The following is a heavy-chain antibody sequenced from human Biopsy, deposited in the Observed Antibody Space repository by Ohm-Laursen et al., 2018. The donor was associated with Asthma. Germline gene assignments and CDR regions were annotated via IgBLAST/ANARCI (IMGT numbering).Heavy chain of an antibody. V-gene: IGHV3-30*18. D-gene: IGHD3-3*01. CDR3: AKWDTYYDFWSGYYNRYNYYYYGMDV. Sequence: SLRLSCAASAFTFSSYRMHWVRQAPGKGLEWVAVISYDGINNYYAHSVKGRFTISRDNSKNTLYLQMNSLRAEDTAVYYCAKWDTYYDFWSGYYNRYNYYYYGMDVWGQGTTVTVSS. CDR1: AFTFSSYR. J-gene: IGHJ6*02. CDR2: ISYDGINN.